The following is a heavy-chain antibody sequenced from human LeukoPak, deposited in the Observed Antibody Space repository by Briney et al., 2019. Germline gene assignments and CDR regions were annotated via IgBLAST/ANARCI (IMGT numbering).Heavy chain of an antibody. CDR2: IYYSGST. D-gene: IGHD2-8*01. Sequence: PSETLSLTCTVSGGSINSGSYYWTWIRQPAGKGLEWIGYIYYSGSTSYNPSLKSRVTISVDTSKNQFSLKLSSVTAADTAVYYCARGWGYCTNGVCYVRYNWFDPWGQGTLVTVSS. J-gene: IGHJ5*02. CDR3: ARGWGYCTNGVCYVRYNWFDP. CDR1: GGSINSGSYY. V-gene: IGHV4-61*10.